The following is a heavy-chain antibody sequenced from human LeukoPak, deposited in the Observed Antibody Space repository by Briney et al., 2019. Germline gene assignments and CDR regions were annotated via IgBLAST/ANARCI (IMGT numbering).Heavy chain of an antibody. Sequence: KPSETLSLTCTVSGGSISSYYWSWIRQPPGKGLEWIGYIYYSGSTYYNPSLKSRVTISVHTSKNQFSLKLSSVTAADTAVYYCAGLSGYDWESFYDYWGQGTLVTVSS. CDR1: GGSISSYY. CDR2: IYYSGST. J-gene: IGHJ4*02. V-gene: IGHV4-59*01. CDR3: AGLSGYDWESFYDY. D-gene: IGHD5-12*01.